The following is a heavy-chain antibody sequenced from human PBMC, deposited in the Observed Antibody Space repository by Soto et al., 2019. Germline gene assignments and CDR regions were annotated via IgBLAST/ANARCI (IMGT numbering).Heavy chain of an antibody. D-gene: IGHD6-25*01. Sequence: QITLKESGPTLVKPTQTLTLTCSFSGFSFSTSGVGVGWSRQPPGKALEWLALIYWDDDKRYSPSLTSKLILTKDTSRNQVLLTVTNVDAVDTATYYCARHLAGFFDYWGQGSLVTVSS. CDR1: GFSFSTSGVG. CDR3: ARHLAGFFDY. J-gene: IGHJ4*02. CDR2: IYWDDDK. V-gene: IGHV2-5*02.